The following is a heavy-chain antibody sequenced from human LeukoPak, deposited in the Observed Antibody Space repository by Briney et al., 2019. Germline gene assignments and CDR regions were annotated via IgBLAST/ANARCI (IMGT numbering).Heavy chain of an antibody. CDR3: ARGPTYSSGAYFDY. Sequence: SETLSLTCTVSGGSISSHHWSWIRQPAGKGLEWIGRIYNSGSTNYNPSLKSRVTMSVDTSKNQFSLNLNSVIAADTALYYCARGPTYSSGAYFDYWGQGILVTVSS. V-gene: IGHV4-4*07. J-gene: IGHJ4*02. CDR2: IYNSGST. D-gene: IGHD6-19*01. CDR1: GGSISSHH.